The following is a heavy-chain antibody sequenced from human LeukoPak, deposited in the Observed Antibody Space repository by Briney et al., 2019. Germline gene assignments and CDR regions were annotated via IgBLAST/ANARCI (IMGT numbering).Heavy chain of an antibody. CDR2: IYSGGST. CDR3: AKGASSWSLDP. Sequence: PGGSLRLSCAASGFTVRSNYMSWVRQAPGKGLEWVSVIYSGGSTYYADSVKGRFTISRDNSKNTLYLQMNSLRVEDTAVYYCAKGASSWSLDPWGQGALVTVSS. D-gene: IGHD6-13*01. CDR1: GFTVRSNY. J-gene: IGHJ5*02. V-gene: IGHV3-53*01.